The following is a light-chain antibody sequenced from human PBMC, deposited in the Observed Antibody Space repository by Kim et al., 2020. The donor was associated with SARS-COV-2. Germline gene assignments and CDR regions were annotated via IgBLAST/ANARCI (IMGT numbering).Light chain of an antibody. CDR1: ISNIGSYY. V-gene: IGLV1-51*01. CDR3: GTWDNRLSAGV. J-gene: IGLJ3*02. CDR2: DNN. Sequence: GQKVTISCSGSISNIGSYYVSWYQQFPGTAPKLLIYDNNMRPSGIPERFSGSKSGTSATLAISGLQTGDEADYFCGTWDNRLSAGVFGGGTKLTVL.